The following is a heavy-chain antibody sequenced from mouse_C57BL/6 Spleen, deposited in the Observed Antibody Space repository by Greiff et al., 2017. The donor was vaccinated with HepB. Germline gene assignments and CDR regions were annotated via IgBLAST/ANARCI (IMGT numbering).Heavy chain of an antibody. CDR2: IWGGGST. D-gene: IGHD2-10*01. J-gene: IGHJ3*01. V-gene: IGHV2-9*01. CDR1: GFSLTSYG. CDR3: ATLLPRGFAY. Sequence: QVQLKESGLGLVAPSQRLSITCTVSGFSLTSYGVAWVRQAPGKGLEWLGVIWGGGSTNYNSALMSRLSISKDNSKIQVFLKMNSLQTDDTAMYYCATLLPRGFAYWGQGTLVTVSA.